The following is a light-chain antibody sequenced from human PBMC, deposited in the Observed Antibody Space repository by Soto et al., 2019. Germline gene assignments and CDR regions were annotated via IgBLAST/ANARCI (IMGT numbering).Light chain of an antibody. CDR1: SSDVGAYNY. J-gene: IGLJ1*01. Sequence: QPDLTQPASMSGSPGQSSTISCTRTSSDVGAYNYVSWYQQHPGKAPKLMIYDVSNRPSGVSNRFSGSKSGNTASLTISGLQAEDEADYYCSSYASSGTPYVFGTGTKVTVL. CDR2: DVS. CDR3: SSYASSGTPYV. V-gene: IGLV2-14*01.